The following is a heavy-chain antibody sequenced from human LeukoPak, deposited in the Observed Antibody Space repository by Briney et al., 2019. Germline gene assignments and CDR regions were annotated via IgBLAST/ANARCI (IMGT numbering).Heavy chain of an antibody. CDR2: ISGSGSGGST. D-gene: IGHD1-26*01. Sequence: GGSLRLSCAASGFTFSSSAMSWVRQAPGKGLEWVSSISGSGSGGSTYYADSVKGRFTISRDNSKNTLYLQMNSLRAEDTAVYYCSHDSGSYLLDYWGQGTLVTVSS. V-gene: IGHV3-23*01. J-gene: IGHJ4*02. CDR3: SHDSGSYLLDY. CDR1: GFTFSSSA.